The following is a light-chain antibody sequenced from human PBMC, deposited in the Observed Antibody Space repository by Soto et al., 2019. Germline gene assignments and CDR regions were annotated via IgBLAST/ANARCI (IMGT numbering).Light chain of an antibody. CDR1: QGISSY. CDR2: AAS. CDR3: QQLNGYFFT. J-gene: IGKJ4*01. V-gene: IGKV1-9*01. Sequence: DIQLTQSPSFLSASTGDRVTITCRASQGISSYLAWYQQKPGKAPKLLIYAASTLQSGVPSRFSGSGSGTDFTLTISSLQPEDFATYFCQQLNGYFFTFGGGTKVDIK.